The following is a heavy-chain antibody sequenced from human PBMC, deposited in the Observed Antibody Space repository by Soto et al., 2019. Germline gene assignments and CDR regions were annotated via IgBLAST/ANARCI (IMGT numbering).Heavy chain of an antibody. D-gene: IGHD3-22*01. CDR3: AGGDYYDTSGPFSDAFDI. CDR1: GFTFSTYA. J-gene: IGHJ3*02. Sequence: GGSLRLSCAASGFTFSTYAMHWLRQAPGKGLEWVANIKPDGSEKWYVDSVKGRFTISRDNAKNSLYLQMNSLRAEDTAVYFCAGGDYYDTSGPFSDAFDIWGQGTMVTVSS. V-gene: IGHV3-7*04. CDR2: IKPDGSEK.